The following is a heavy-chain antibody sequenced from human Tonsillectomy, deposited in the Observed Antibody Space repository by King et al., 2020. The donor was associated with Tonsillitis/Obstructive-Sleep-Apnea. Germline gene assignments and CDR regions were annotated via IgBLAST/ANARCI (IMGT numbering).Heavy chain of an antibody. D-gene: IGHD3-3*01. CDR1: GFIFSNAW. CDR2: IKSYTNAGTT. J-gene: IGHJ6*03. CDR3: TTGITMLGTLPFYYYMYV. Sequence: QLVQSGGGLVKPGGSLRLSCAASGFIFSNAWMSWVRQVPGKGLEWVGRIKSYTNAGTTDYAAPVKGRFTISRDDSKNTLYLQMNSLKTEDTAVYYCTTGITMLGTLPFYYYMYVWGKETTVTVSS. V-gene: IGHV3-15*01.